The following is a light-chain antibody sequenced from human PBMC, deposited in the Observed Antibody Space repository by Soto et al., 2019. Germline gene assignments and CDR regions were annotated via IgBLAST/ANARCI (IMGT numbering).Light chain of an antibody. CDR1: QSISIY. J-gene: IGKJ2*01. CDR3: QQRSSWPPYT. V-gene: IGKV3-11*01. CDR2: DAS. Sequence: EIVLTQSPATLSLSPGERATLSCRASQSISIYLAWYQQKPGQAPRLLIYDASNTATGIPARFSGSGSGTDFTLTISSLEPEDLAVYYCQQRSSWPPYTFGQGTNLEIK.